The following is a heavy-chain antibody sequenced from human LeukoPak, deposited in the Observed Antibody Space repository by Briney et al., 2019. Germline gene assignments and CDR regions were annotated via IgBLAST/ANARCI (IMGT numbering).Heavy chain of an antibody. J-gene: IGHJ4*02. CDR3: AKGYSSSSFDY. Sequence: ASVKVSCKASGYSFTSYGISWVRQAPGQWLELMGWISAYNGNTNYAQKLQGRVTMTTDTSTSTAYMELRSLRSDDTAVYYCAKGYSSSSFDYWGQGTLVTVSS. CDR2: ISAYNGNT. CDR1: GYSFTSYG. D-gene: IGHD6-6*01. V-gene: IGHV1-18*01.